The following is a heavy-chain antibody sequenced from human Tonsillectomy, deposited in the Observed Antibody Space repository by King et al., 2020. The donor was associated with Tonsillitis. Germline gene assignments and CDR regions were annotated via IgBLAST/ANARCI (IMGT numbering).Heavy chain of an antibody. J-gene: IGHJ6*02. V-gene: IGHV4-59*01. CDR1: GGSISSYY. CDR2: IYYSGST. Sequence: QLQESGPGLVKPSETLSLTCTVSGGSISSYYWSWIRQPPGKGLEWIGYIYYSGSTNYNPSLKSRVTISVDTSKNQFSLKLSSVTAADTAVYYCARAQYYYDSSGYYPPYYYYGMDVWGQGTTVTVSS. D-gene: IGHD3-22*01. CDR3: ARAQYYYDSSGYYPPYYYYGMDV.